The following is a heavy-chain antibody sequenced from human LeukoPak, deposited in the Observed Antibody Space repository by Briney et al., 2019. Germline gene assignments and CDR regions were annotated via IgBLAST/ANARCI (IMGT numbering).Heavy chain of an antibody. CDR2: ISSSSSI. J-gene: IGHJ4*02. CDR3: AKDLKGVERLSVVECDLLDY. D-gene: IGHD3-22*01. V-gene: IGHV3-69-1*01. CDR1: GFTFTAFT. Sequence: GGSLRLSCAASGFTFTAFTINWVRQAPGKGLEWVSSISSSSSIHFADSVKGRFTISRDNSKNTLYLQMNSLRAEDTAVYYCAKDLKGVERLSVVECDLLDYWGQGTLVTVSS.